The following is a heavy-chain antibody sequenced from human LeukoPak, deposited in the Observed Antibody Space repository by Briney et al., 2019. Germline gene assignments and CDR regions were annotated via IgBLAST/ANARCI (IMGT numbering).Heavy chain of an antibody. CDR2: TYYTGSP. V-gene: IGHV4-39*01. CDR3: ARHRPTGGAGSYYRSFDY. J-gene: IGHJ4*02. Sequence: KPSETLSLTCTVSGGSINSNSYYWDWIRQPPGKGLEWIGTTYYTGSPNYNPSLKSRVTISVDTSKNQFSLRLNSTTAADMAVYYCARHRPTGGAGSYYRSFDYWGQGTLVTVSS. D-gene: IGHD3-10*01. CDR1: GGSINSNSYY.